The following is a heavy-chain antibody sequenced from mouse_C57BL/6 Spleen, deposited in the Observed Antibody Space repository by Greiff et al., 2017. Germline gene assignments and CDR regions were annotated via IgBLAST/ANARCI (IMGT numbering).Heavy chain of an antibody. CDR1: GYTFTEYT. CDR2: FYPGSGSI. V-gene: IGHV1-62-2*01. D-gene: IGHD1-1*01. Sequence: VQGVESGAELVKPGASVKLSCKASGYTFTEYTIHWVKQRSGQGLEWIGWFYPGSGSIKYNEKFKDKATLTADKSSSPVYMELSRLTSEDSAVYFCERHEGRGVSYYYGSSLDYWGQGTALTVSS. J-gene: IGHJ2*01. CDR3: ERHEGRGVSYYYGSSLDY.